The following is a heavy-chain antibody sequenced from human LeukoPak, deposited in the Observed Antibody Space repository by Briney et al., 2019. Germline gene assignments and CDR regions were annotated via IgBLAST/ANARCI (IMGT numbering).Heavy chain of an antibody. V-gene: IGHV3-30*02. Sequence: GGSLRLSCAASGFTFSSYGMHWVRQAPGKGLEWVAFIRYDGSNKYYADSVKGRFTISRDNSKNTLYLQMNSLRAEDTAVYYCAKDSSPYYYDSSGYHDYWGQGTLVTVSS. D-gene: IGHD3-22*01. CDR2: IRYDGSNK. CDR3: AKDSSPYYYDSSGYHDY. CDR1: GFTFSSYG. J-gene: IGHJ4*02.